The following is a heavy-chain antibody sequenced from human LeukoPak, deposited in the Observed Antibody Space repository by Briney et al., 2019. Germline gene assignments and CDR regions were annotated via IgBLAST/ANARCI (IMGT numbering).Heavy chain of an antibody. V-gene: IGHV4-4*07. CDR1: GGSISSYY. CDR2: IYTSGST. CDR3: ATVAGKLSSNPNWFDP. D-gene: IGHD6-19*01. Sequence: PSETLSLTCTVSGGSISSYYWSWIRQPAGKGLEWIGRIYTSGSTNYNPSLKSRVTMSVDTSKNQFSLKLSSVTAADTAVYYCATVAGKLSSNPNWFDPWGQGTLVTVSS. J-gene: IGHJ5*02.